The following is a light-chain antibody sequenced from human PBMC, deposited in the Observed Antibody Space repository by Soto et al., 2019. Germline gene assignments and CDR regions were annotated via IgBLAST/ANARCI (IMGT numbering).Light chain of an antibody. Sequence: EIVMTQSPATLSVSPGERATLSCRASQSVSSNLAWYQQKPGQAPRLLIYCASTRAHGIPARFSGSGSVTEFTLTISSLQSEDFAVYYCQQYDNWTPVTFGGGTKVEIK. J-gene: IGKJ4*01. CDR2: CAS. V-gene: IGKV3-15*01. CDR1: QSVSSN. CDR3: QQYDNWTPVT.